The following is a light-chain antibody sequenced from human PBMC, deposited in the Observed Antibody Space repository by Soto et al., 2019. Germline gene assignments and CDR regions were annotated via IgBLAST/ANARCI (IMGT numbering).Light chain of an antibody. CDR1: SSDIGAYNY. Sequence: QSALAQPASVSGSPGQSIALSCTGTSSDIGAYNYVSWYQQHPGKAPKLMIHEVSDRTSGDSFRFSGSKSGNTASLTISGLQAEDEADYYCSSYAGAYTLVFGTGTKLTVL. J-gene: IGLJ1*01. CDR2: EVS. CDR3: SSYAGAYTLV. V-gene: IGLV2-14*01.